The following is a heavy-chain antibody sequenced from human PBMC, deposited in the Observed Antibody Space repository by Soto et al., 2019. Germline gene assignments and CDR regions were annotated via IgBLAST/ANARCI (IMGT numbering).Heavy chain of an antibody. CDR2: VYCDDDK. Sequence: QITLKESGPTLVKPTQTLTLTCTFSGFSLSTSGAGVGWIRQPPPKALEWLAVVYCDDDKRYSPSLKSRLTIAKDTSKNQVVLKMKNMSPVDTASYYCAYRLYAGWLTGCYVDYWGPGTLVTVSS. V-gene: IGHV2-5*02. CDR1: GFSLSTSGAG. CDR3: AYRLYAGWLTGCYVDY. D-gene: IGHD7-27*01. J-gene: IGHJ4*02.